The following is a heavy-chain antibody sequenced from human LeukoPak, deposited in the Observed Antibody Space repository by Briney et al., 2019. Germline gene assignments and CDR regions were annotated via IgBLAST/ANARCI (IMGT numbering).Heavy chain of an antibody. J-gene: IGHJ4*02. CDR3: ARGTPQYTSSWYNY. CDR1: GFSFSTYW. CDR2: IKQDGSET. V-gene: IGHV3-7*04. D-gene: IGHD6-13*01. Sequence: PGGSLRLSCAASGFSFSTYWMSWVRQAPGKGLECVANIKQDGSETYYVDSVKGRFTISRDNAKNSLFLQMNSLRAEDTAVYYCARGTPQYTSSWYNYWGQGTLVTVSS.